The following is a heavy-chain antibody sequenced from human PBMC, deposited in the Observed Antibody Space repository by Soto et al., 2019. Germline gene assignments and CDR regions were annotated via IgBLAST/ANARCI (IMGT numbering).Heavy chain of an antibody. J-gene: IGHJ6*02. CDR2: IIPMFGTA. Sequence: QVQLVQSGAEVKKPGSSVKVSCKASGGTFSSYAISWVRQAPGQGLEWMGGIIPMFGTADYAQKFQGRVTITADESTSTAYMVLSSLRSEDTAVYYCASKQHDVLVGNYYDAMDVWGQGTTVTVSS. CDR3: ASKQHDVLVGNYYDAMDV. D-gene: IGHD6-13*01. CDR1: GGTFSSYA. V-gene: IGHV1-69*12.